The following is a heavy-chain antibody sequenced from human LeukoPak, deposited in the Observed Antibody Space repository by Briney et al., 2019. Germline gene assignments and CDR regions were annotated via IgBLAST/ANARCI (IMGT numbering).Heavy chain of an antibody. CDR2: INHSGST. V-gene: IGHV4-34*01. Sequence: SETLSLTCAVSGGSFSGYYWSWIRQPPGKGLEWIGEINHSGSTNYNPSLKSRVTISVDTSKNQFSLKLSSVTAADTAVYYCARQPRGSLDYWGQGTLVTVSS. J-gene: IGHJ4*02. D-gene: IGHD1-26*01. CDR1: GGSFSGYY. CDR3: ARQPRGSLDY.